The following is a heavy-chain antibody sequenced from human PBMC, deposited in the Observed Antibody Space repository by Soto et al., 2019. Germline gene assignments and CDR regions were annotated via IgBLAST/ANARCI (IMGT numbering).Heavy chain of an antibody. V-gene: IGHV4-59*08. CDR3: ARQLAYSGSQRYFDY. CDR1: GGSISNYY. Sequence: SETLSLTCTVSGGSISNYYWSWIRQPPGKGLEWIGYIYYSGSTNYNPSLKSRVSISLGTSKNQFSLRLSSVTAADTAVYYCARQLAYSGSQRYFDYWGQGTLVTVSS. CDR2: IYYSGST. J-gene: IGHJ4*02. D-gene: IGHD5-12*01.